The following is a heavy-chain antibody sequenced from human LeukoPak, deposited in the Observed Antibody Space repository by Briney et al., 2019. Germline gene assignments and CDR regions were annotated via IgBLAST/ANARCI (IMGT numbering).Heavy chain of an antibody. CDR3: VCWDYGDP. Sequence: PGGSLRLSCAASGFTFSSYGMNWVRQAPGKGLEWVSGISGSGGNTYYADSVKGRFTISRDNAKNALYLQINSLRAEDTAVYYCVCWDYGDPWGPGTLVTVSS. D-gene: IGHD4-17*01. CDR2: ISGSGGNT. V-gene: IGHV3-23*01. CDR1: GFTFSSYG. J-gene: IGHJ4*02.